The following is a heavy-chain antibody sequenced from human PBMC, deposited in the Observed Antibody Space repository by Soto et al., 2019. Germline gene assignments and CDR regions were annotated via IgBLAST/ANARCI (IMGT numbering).Heavy chain of an antibody. Sequence: EVQRVESGGGVVQPGGSLRLSCAASGFTFSSYWMSWVRQAPGKGLEWVANIKQDGSEKYYVDSVKGRFTISRDNAENSQDLQMNSLRAEHTAVCDCAREAEGAGTKYHYGMDVRGHGPTLTASS. CDR2: IKQDGSEK. CDR1: GFTFSSYW. V-gene: IGHV3-7*01. CDR3: AREAEGAGTKYHYGMDV. D-gene: IGHD6-19*01. J-gene: IGHJ6*02.